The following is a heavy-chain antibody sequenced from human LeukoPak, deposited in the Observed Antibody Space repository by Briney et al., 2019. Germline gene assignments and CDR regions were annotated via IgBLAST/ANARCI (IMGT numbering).Heavy chain of an antibody. D-gene: IGHD6-13*01. CDR3: ARPTIAAAGNFEY. CDR2: ISSFSNFR. Sequence: GGSLRLSCAASGFTFSGYYMSWIRQAPGKGLEWVSHISSFSNFRSYADSVKGRFTISRDNAKNSLYLQVNSLRAEDTAVYYCARPTIAAAGNFEYWGQGTLVTVSS. J-gene: IGHJ4*02. CDR1: GFTFSGYY. V-gene: IGHV3-11*03.